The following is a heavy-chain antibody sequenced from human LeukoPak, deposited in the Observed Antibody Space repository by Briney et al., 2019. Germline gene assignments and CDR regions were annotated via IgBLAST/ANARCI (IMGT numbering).Heavy chain of an antibody. CDR1: GFTFSSYG. Sequence: GGSLRLSCAASGFTFSSYGMHWVRQVPARGLGWVAFIRYEGINKYYADSVKGRFTISRDNSKNTLYLQMNSLRAEDTAVYYCAKDRSPAHFDYWGQGTLVTVSS. CDR3: AKDRSPAHFDY. D-gene: IGHD2-2*01. V-gene: IGHV3-30*02. CDR2: IRYEGINK. J-gene: IGHJ4*02.